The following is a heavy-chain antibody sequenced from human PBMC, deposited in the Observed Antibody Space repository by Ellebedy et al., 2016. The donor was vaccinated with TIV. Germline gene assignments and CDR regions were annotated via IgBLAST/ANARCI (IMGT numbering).Heavy chain of an antibody. Sequence: GESLKISCAASGYTFSGYWMIWARQAPGRGLEWVSTIYSSGGTYYAGSVKGRFTISRDNSKNTLYLQMNSLRAEDTAVYYCAGGISVAGTSLGFWGQGTLVTVSS. CDR3: AGGISVAGTSLGF. J-gene: IGHJ4*02. CDR2: IYSSGGT. D-gene: IGHD6-19*01. CDR1: GYTFSGYW. V-gene: IGHV3-53*01.